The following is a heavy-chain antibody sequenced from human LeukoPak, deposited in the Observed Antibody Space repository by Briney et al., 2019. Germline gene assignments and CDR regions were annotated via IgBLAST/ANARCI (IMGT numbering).Heavy chain of an antibody. CDR3: ASSWNLDANWFDP. CDR2: INPSGGST. V-gene: IGHV1-46*01. Sequence: GASVKVSCKASGYTFTSYYMHWVRQAPGQGLEWMGIINPSGGSTSYAQKFQGRVTMTRDTSTSTVYMELSSLRSEDTAAYYCASSWNLDANWFDPWGQGTLVTVSS. CDR1: GYTFTSYY. J-gene: IGHJ5*02. D-gene: IGHD1-7*01.